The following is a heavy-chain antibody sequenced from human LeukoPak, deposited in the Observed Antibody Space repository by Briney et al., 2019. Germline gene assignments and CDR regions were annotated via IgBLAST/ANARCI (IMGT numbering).Heavy chain of an antibody. CDR1: GFTFSSYA. CDR3: AKGTDYYYYYYMDV. Sequence: GGSLRLSCAASGFTFSSYALSWVRQAPGKGLEWVSAISGSGGSTYYADSVKGRFTISRDNSKNTLYLQMNSLRAEDTAVYYCAKGTDYYYYYYMDVWGKGTTVTVSS. J-gene: IGHJ6*03. V-gene: IGHV3-23*01. D-gene: IGHD4-17*01. CDR2: ISGSGGST.